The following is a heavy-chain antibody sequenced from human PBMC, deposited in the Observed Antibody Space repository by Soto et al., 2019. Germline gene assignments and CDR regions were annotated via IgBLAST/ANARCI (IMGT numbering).Heavy chain of an antibody. D-gene: IGHD3-3*01. CDR3: AHRVLRTVFGLVTTTAIYFDF. CDR1: GFSLTTSGVG. V-gene: IGHV2-5*02. CDR2: IYWDDAK. J-gene: IGHJ4*02. Sequence: QITLNESGPTVVRPTETLTLTCRFSGFSLTTSGVGVGWIRQSPVKAPEGLALIYWDDAKRYSASLKRRLTITKDTSKNQVVLTVSDLDPTDTATYYCAHRVLRTVFGLVTTTAIYFDFWGQGTPVAVSS.